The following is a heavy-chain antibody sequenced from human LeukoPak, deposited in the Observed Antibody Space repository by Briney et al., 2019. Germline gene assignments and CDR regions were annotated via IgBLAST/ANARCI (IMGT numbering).Heavy chain of an antibody. D-gene: IGHD3-22*01. CDR3: ASPPRRYYYDSSGN. Sequence: SVMVSCKASGGTFSSYTISWVRQAPGQGLEWMGRIIPILGIANYAQKFQGRVTITADKSTSTAYMELSSLRSEDTAVYYCASPPRRYYYDSSGNWGQGTLVTVSS. CDR1: GGTFSSYT. CDR2: IIPILGIA. V-gene: IGHV1-69*02. J-gene: IGHJ4*02.